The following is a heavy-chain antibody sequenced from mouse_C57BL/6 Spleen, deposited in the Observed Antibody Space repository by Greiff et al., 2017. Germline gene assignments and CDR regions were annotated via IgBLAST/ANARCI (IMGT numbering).Heavy chain of an antibody. D-gene: IGHD2-3*01. CDR1: GYTFTTYP. CDR3: ARRLVTHYYAMDY. CDR2: FHPYNDDT. J-gene: IGHJ4*01. Sequence: VQLQQSGAELVKPGASVKMSCKASGYTFTTYPIEWMKQKHGKSLEWIGNFHPYNDDTKYNEKFKGKATLTVEKSSSTVYLKLSRLTSDDSAVYYCARRLVTHYYAMDYWGQGTSVTVSS. V-gene: IGHV1-47*01.